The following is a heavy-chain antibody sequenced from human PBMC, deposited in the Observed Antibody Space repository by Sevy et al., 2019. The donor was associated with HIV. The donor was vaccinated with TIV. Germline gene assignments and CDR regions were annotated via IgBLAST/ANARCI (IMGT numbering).Heavy chain of an antibody. V-gene: IGHV4-34*01. Sequence: SETLSLTGAVYGGSFSGYSWSWIRQPPGKGLEWIGEINHRGSTNYNPSLKSRVTISVDTSKNQFSLKLSSVTAADTAVYYCARYSYGTGWFDPWGQGTLVTVSS. CDR3: ARYSYGTGWFDP. CDR2: INHRGST. CDR1: GGSFSGYS. J-gene: IGHJ5*02. D-gene: IGHD5-18*01.